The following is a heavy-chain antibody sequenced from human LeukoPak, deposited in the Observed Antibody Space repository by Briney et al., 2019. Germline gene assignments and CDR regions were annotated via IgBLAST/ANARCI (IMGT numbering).Heavy chain of an antibody. V-gene: IGHV4-31*03. CDR1: CGSISSGGYY. Sequence: SETLSLTCTVSCGSISSGGYYSSWIRQHPGKGLEWIGYIYYSGSTYYNPSLKSRVTISVDTSKNQFSLKLSSVTAADTAVYYCAREGNYCSGGSCYPGWFDPWGQGTLVTVSS. J-gene: IGHJ5*02. CDR2: IYYSGST. D-gene: IGHD2-15*01. CDR3: AREGNYCSGGSCYPGWFDP.